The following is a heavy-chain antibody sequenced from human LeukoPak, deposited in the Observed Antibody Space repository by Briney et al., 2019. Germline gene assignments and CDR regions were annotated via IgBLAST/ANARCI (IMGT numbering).Heavy chain of an antibody. Sequence: GGSLRLSCAASGFTFSSSAMSWVRQVPGKGLEWVSGISASGGSTSYADSVRGRFTISRDNSKNTLYVQMNSLRDEDTAVYYYAKDQRWESPHYLDSWGQGTLVTVSS. D-gene: IGHD1-26*01. J-gene: IGHJ4*02. CDR2: ISASGGST. CDR3: AKDQRWESPHYLDS. CDR1: GFTFSSSA. V-gene: IGHV3-23*01.